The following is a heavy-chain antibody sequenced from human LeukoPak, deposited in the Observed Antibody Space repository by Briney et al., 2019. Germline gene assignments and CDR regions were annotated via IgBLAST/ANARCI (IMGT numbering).Heavy chain of an antibody. Sequence: SETLSLTCTVSGGSISSYYWSWIRQPPGKGLEWIGYIYYSGSTNYNPSLKSRVTISVDTSKNQFSLKLSSVTAADTAVYYCARYDSSGYYYGIQNWFDPWGQGTLVTVFS. D-gene: IGHD3-22*01. CDR2: IYYSGST. CDR1: GGSISSYY. V-gene: IGHV4-59*08. CDR3: ARYDSSGYYYGIQNWFDP. J-gene: IGHJ5*02.